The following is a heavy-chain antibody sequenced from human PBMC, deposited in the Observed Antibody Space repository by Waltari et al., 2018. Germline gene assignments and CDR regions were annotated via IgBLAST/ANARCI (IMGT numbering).Heavy chain of an antibody. CDR2: LNFSGSHT. Sequence: EVQLLESGGTLLQPGGSLRLSCAVSGCSFTTYAMSWFRPAPGKGLEWFSGLNFSGSHTYDADSVKGRFTISRDNYKNTLDLQMNSLRAEDTAVYYCAKSLKPDRLRFGMDVWGQGTAVTVSS. J-gene: IGHJ6*02. CDR1: GCSFTTYA. V-gene: IGHV3-23*05. CDR3: AKSLKPDRLRFGMDV. D-gene: IGHD6-6*01.